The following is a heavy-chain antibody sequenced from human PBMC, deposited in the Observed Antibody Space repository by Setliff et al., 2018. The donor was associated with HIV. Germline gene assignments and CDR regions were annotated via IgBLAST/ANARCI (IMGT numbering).Heavy chain of an antibody. J-gene: IGHJ4*02. CDR1: GFTFSTYW. CDR2: IKQDGSEK. D-gene: IGHD3-3*01. Sequence: GGSLRLSCAASGFTFSTYWMSWVRQAPGKGLEWVANIKQDGSEKYYADSVKGRFTISRDNSKNTLYLQMNSLRAEDTAVYYCARERLRFLEWLPLDYWGQGTLVTVSS. CDR3: ARERLRFLEWLPLDY. V-gene: IGHV3-7*01.